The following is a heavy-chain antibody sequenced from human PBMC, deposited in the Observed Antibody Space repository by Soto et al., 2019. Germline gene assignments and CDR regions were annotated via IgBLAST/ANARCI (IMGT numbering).Heavy chain of an antibody. J-gene: IGHJ6*02. Sequence: GGSLRLSCAASGFTFSSYSMNWVRQAPGKGLEWVSSISSSSSYIYYADSVKGRFTISRDNAKNSLYLQMNSLRAEDTAVYYCARDFRGYSGYYYYYYGMDVWGQGTTVTVSS. CDR2: ISSSSSYI. CDR1: GFTFSSYS. D-gene: IGHD5-12*01. V-gene: IGHV3-21*01. CDR3: ARDFRGYSGYYYYYYGMDV.